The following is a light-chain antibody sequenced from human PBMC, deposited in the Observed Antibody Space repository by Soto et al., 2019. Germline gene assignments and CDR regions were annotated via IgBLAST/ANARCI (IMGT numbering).Light chain of an antibody. CDR2: GAS. CDR3: QQYNDRWT. Sequence: LTQSPGTLSWSPGESATLSCRASQSVRNNLAWYKQNPGQPPRLLIYGASTRATGVPGRFSGSGSGTDFTLTISRIQSEDFAVYYCQQYNDRWTFGHGTKVDIK. V-gene: IGKV3-15*01. CDR1: QSVRNN. J-gene: IGKJ1*01.